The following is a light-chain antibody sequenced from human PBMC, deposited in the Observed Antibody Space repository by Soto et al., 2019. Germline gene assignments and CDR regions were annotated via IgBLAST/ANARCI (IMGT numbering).Light chain of an antibody. V-gene: IGLV1-44*01. CDR1: RSNVGTNS. Sequence: QSVLTQSPSASGTPGQRVTISCSGSRSNVGTNSVNWYQLLPGTAPKLLMYTNNQRPSGVPDRFSGSKSGTSASLAISGLQSEDEADYYCEAWEDSLNGVVFGGGTKVTVL. J-gene: IGLJ2*01. CDR2: TNN. CDR3: EAWEDSLNGVV.